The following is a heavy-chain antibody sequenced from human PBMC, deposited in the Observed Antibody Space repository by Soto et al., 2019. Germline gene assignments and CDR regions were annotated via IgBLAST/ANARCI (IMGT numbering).Heavy chain of an antibody. V-gene: IGHV1-69*02. Sequence: SVKVSCKASGGTFSSYTISWVRQAPGQGLEGMGRIIPILGIANYAQKFQGRVTITADKSTSTAYMELSSLRSEDTAVYYCARGRPGTAMVIGFDYWGQGTLVTVSS. CDR3: ARGRPGTAMVIGFDY. CDR2: IIPILGIA. J-gene: IGHJ4*02. D-gene: IGHD5-18*01. CDR1: GGTFSSYT.